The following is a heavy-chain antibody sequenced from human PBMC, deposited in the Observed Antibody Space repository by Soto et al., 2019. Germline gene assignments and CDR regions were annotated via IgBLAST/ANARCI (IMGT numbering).Heavy chain of an antibody. CDR2: ISYDGGLQ. CDR1: GFTFTSYG. V-gene: IGHV3-30*03. D-gene: IGHD5-18*01. Sequence: QAHLVESGGGVVQPGRSLRLSCAASGFTFTSYGMHWVRQAPGTRLEWVAVISYDGGLQHYADSVKGRFTISRDNCKYMVLIQMNSLRAADTAVYYCVSERGYGHASVPYSWGQGTLVSVSS. J-gene: IGHJ4*02. CDR3: VSERGYGHASVPYS.